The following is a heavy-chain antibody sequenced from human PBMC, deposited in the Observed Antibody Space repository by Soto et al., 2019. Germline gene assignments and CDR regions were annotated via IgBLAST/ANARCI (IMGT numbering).Heavy chain of an antibody. CDR2: ISGSGGST. J-gene: IGHJ4*02. D-gene: IGHD2-8*02. CDR3: AKHPKVGYLNYFDY. V-gene: IGHV3-23*01. CDR1: GLTFSSYA. Sequence: PGGSLRLSCAASGLTFSSYAMSWVRQAPGKGLEWVSAISGSGGSTYYADSVKGRFTISRDNSKNTLYLQMNSLRAEDTAVYYCAKHPKVGYLNYFDYWGQGTLVTVSS.